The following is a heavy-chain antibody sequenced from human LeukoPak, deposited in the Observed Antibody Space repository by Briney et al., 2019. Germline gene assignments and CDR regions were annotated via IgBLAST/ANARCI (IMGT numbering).Heavy chain of an antibody. CDR3: AKDTGSGSYYNQLDY. J-gene: IGHJ4*02. D-gene: IGHD3-10*01. V-gene: IGHV3-53*05. Sequence: GGSLRLSCAVSGFTVSSNYMSWVRQAPGKGLEWVSVIYSGGSTYYADSVKGRFTISRDNAKNSLYLQMNSLRAEDTALYYCAKDTGSGSYYNQLDYSGQGTLVTVSS. CDR1: GFTVSSNY. CDR2: IYSGGST.